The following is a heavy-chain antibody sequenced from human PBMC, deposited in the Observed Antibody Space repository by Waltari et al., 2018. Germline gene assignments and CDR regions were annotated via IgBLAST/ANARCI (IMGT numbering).Heavy chain of an antibody. D-gene: IGHD2-2*02. Sequence: QVNLVESGGGVVQPGGSLRLPCATSGFTIRYFGLHWVRQAPGKGLEWVALIWFDGSDKFYADSVRGRFTISRDNSARTLYLDMDSLRLDDTAMYYCAKDAFGNTYLDFWGQGTLVTVSS. V-gene: IGHV3-30*02. CDR2: IWFDGSDK. CDR3: AKDAFGNTYLDF. J-gene: IGHJ4*02. CDR1: GFTIRYFG.